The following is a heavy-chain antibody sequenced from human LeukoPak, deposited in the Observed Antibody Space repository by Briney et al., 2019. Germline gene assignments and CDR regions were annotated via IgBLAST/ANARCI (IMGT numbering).Heavy chain of an antibody. Sequence: GGSLRLSCAASGFTFSDYYMSWIRQAPGKGLEWVAVISYDGNSKCFGASVKGRFTVSRDNARNTVYLQMNNLRLDDTAVYYCARDKFSSAWYIDYWGQGTLVTVSP. CDR1: GFTFSDYY. CDR2: ISYDGNSK. D-gene: IGHD3-22*01. V-gene: IGHV3-30*03. J-gene: IGHJ4*02. CDR3: ARDKFSSAWYIDY.